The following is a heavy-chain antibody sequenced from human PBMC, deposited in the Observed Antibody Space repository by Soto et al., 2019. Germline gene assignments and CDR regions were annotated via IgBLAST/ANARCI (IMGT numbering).Heavy chain of an antibody. V-gene: IGHV3-66*01. CDR2: IYSDGST. CDR1: GFTVNSNY. D-gene: IGHD3-10*01. CDR3: ASSFTRGVGPSAFDY. Sequence: PGGSLRLSCAASGFTVNSNYMSWVRQAPGKGLEWVSVIYSDGSTYYADSVKGRFIISRDNSNNTLYLQMNSLRAEDTAVYYCASSFTRGVGPSAFDYWGQGTLVTVSS. J-gene: IGHJ4*02.